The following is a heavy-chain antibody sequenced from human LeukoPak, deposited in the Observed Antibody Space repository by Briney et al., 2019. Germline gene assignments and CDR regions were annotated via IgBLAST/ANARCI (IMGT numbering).Heavy chain of an antibody. D-gene: IGHD1-26*01. CDR2: INNSGST. CDR3: ARAPLSGTYYTDAFDI. Sequence: SETLSLTCAVYGGSFSGYYWSWIRQPPGKGLEWIGEINNSGSTNYNTSLKSRVTISVDTSKNQFSLKLSSVTAADTAVYFCARAPLSGTYYTDAFDIWGQGTMVTVSS. J-gene: IGHJ3*02. V-gene: IGHV4-34*01. CDR1: GGSFSGYY.